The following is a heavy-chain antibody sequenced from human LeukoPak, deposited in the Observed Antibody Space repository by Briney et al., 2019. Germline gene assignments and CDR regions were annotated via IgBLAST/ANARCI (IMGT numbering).Heavy chain of an antibody. Sequence: GASVKVSCKASGYTFTSYDINWVRQATGQGLEWMGWMNPNSANTGYAQKFQGRVTITRNTSISTAYMELSSLRSEDTAVYYCARGPIGYCSGGSCYSGVDNWFDPWGQGTLVTVSS. CDR2: MNPNSANT. V-gene: IGHV1-8*03. CDR1: GYTFTSYD. J-gene: IGHJ5*02. CDR3: ARGPIGYCSGGSCYSGVDNWFDP. D-gene: IGHD2-15*01.